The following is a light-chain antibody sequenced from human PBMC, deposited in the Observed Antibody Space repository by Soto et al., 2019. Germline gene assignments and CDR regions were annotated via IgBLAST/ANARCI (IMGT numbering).Light chain of an antibody. CDR1: STDFVSYNS. CDR2: EVS. CDR3: TLYTSENAYV. V-gene: IGLV2-18*01. J-gene: IGLJ1*01. Sequence: QSVLTQPPSVSGSPGQSVTISCTGTSTDFVSYNSVSWYQQPPGTAPKLMIYEVSKRPSGVPDRFSGSKSGNTASLTISGLQAADGADYYCTLYTSENAYVFGTGTKVTVL.